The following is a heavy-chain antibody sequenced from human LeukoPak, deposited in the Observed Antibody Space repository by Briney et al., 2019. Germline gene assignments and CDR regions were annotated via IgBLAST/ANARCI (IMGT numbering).Heavy chain of an antibody. V-gene: IGHV1-69*04. D-gene: IGHD4-17*01. Sequence: EASVKVSCKASGGTFSSYAISWVRQAPGQGLEWMGRITPILGIANYAQKFQGRVTITADKSTSTAYMELSSLRSEDTAVYYCAAQPMTTVTTGWFDPWGQGTLVTVSS. CDR2: ITPILGIA. CDR1: GGTFSSYA. CDR3: AAQPMTTVTTGWFDP. J-gene: IGHJ5*02.